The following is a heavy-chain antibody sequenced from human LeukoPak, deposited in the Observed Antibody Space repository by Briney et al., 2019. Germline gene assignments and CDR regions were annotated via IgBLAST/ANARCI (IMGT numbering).Heavy chain of an antibody. V-gene: IGHV4-34*01. CDR2: INHSGST. Sequence: SSETLSLTCAVYGGSFSGYYWSWIRQPPGKGLEWIGEINHSGSTNYNPSLKSRVTISVDTSKNQFSLKLSSVTAADTAVYYCARTFLQPPGSGSYLLRYYYYYMDVWGKGTTVTISS. D-gene: IGHD3-10*01. J-gene: IGHJ6*03. CDR1: GGSFSGYY. CDR3: ARTFLQPPGSGSYLLRYYYYYMDV.